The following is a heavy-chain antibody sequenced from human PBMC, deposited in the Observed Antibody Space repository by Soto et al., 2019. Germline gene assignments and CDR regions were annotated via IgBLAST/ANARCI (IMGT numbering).Heavy chain of an antibody. V-gene: IGHV3-30-3*01. D-gene: IGHD5-18*01. CDR2: ISDDGSIK. CDR3: AREIETPMDHCDQ. J-gene: IGHJ4*02. CDR1: VFSFTSYS. Sequence: PWLSXRLSGSASVFSFTSYSSHWFRHAPGKGLEWVAVISDDGSIKYYADSVKGRFTISRDNSKNTFYLQMNSLRGDDTALYYCAREIETPMDHCDQWGQRALVNVYS.